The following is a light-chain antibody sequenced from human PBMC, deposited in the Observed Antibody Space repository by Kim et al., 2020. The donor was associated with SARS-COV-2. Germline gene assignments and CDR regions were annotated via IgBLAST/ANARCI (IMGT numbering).Light chain of an antibody. CDR3: QQDHDYPRT. Sequence: AIQMTQSPSSLSASVGDRVTITCRASQDIKNDLGWYQQRPGQPPRLLIFAATALQSRVPSRFSGCGSGTEFILTINSLQPEDFATYFCQQDHDYPRTFGQGTQVEI. V-gene: IGKV1-6*01. J-gene: IGKJ1*01. CDR1: QDIKND. CDR2: AAT.